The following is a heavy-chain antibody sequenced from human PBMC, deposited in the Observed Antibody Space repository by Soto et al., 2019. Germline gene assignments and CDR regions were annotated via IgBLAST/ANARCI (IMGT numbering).Heavy chain of an antibody. CDR3: ARHVPAAGYYSGMDV. D-gene: IGHD2-2*01. J-gene: IGHJ6*02. CDR1: GGTFSSYA. CDR2: IIPIFGTA. V-gene: IGHV1-69*12. Sequence: QVQLVQSGAEVKKPGSSVKVSCKASGGTFSSYAISWVRQAPGQGLEWMGGIIPIFGTANYAQKFQGRVTXTAXXSXRTANMELSSLRSEDTAVYYCARHVPAAGYYSGMDVWGQGTTVTVSS.